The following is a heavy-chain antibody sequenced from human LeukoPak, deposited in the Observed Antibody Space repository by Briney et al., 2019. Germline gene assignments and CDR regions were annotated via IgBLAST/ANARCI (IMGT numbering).Heavy chain of an antibody. CDR1: GFTFSSYS. D-gene: IGHD6-13*01. Sequence: GGSLRLSCAASGFTFSSYSMNWVRQAPGKGLEWVSYISSSSSTIYYADSVKGRFTISRDNAKNSLYLQMNSLRAEDTAVYYCARRSGSSSWDPFDYWGQGTLVTVSS. V-gene: IGHV3-48*01. CDR3: ARRSGSSSWDPFDY. CDR2: ISSSSSTI. J-gene: IGHJ4*02.